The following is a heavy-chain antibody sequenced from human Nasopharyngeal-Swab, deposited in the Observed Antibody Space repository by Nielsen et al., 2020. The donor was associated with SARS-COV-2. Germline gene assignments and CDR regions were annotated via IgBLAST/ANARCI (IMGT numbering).Heavy chain of an antibody. CDR3: ARMIVGAPRWFDP. CDR2: INHSGST. D-gene: IGHD1-26*01. V-gene: IGHV4-34*01. CDR1: GGSFSGYY. Sequence: CAVYGGSFSGYYWSWIRQPPGKGLEWIGEINHSGSTNYNPSLKSRVTISVDTSKNQFSLKLSSVTAADTAVYYCARMIVGAPRWFDPWGQGTLVTVSS. J-gene: IGHJ5*02.